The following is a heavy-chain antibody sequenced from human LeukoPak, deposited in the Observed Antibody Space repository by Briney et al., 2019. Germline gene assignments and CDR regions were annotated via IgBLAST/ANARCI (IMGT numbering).Heavy chain of an antibody. CDR2: IYSGGST. D-gene: IGHD3-22*01. Sequence: GGSLRLSCALSGFTVSSNYMTAVRQAPGKGLEWVSVIYSGGSTYYADSVKGTFTLSRDNSKNTLFLQMNSLRAEDTAVYYCAREPQGDSSGYDAFDIWGQGTMVTVSS. V-gene: IGHV3-66*01. CDR3: AREPQGDSSGYDAFDI. J-gene: IGHJ3*02. CDR1: GFTVSSNY.